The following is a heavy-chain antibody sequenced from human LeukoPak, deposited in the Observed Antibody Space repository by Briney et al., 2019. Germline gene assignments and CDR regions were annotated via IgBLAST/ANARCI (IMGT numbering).Heavy chain of an antibody. D-gene: IGHD2-15*01. V-gene: IGHV5-51*01. CDR3: ARRLMYCSGGSCYAYWFDP. J-gene: IGHJ5*02. Sequence: GSLTISCKGSGYSFTNYWIGWVRQMPGKGLEWMGIIYPGDSDTRYSPSFQGQVTISADKSISTAYLQWSSLKASDTAMYYCARRLMYCSGGSCYAYWFDPWGQGTLVTVSS. CDR1: GYSFTNYW. CDR2: IYPGDSDT.